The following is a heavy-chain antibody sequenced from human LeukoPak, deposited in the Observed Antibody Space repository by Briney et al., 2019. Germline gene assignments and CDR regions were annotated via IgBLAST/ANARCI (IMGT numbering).Heavy chain of an antibody. CDR2: INAYIGNT. CDR3: ARVGPHYGWGKLEDY. V-gene: IGHV1-18*04. D-gene: IGHD3-10*01. CDR1: GYTSTSFG. Sequence: SVSLSCTPSGYTSTSFGTSWVRQAPGQGLEWMGWINAYIGNTTYAQKLQGRVTMTTDTSTSTAYMELRSLRSDDTAVYFCARVGPHYGWGKLEDYWGQGTLVTVSS. J-gene: IGHJ4*02.